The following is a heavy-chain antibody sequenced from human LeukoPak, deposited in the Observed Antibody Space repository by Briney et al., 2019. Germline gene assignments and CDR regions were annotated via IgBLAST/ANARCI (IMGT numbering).Heavy chain of an antibody. CDR3: TTDVLRYFDWFPYFDY. CDR2: IYSGGST. J-gene: IGHJ4*02. D-gene: IGHD3-9*01. CDR1: GFTVSSNY. Sequence: GGSLRLSCAASGFTVSSNYMSWVRQAPGKGLEWVSVIYSGGSTYYADSVKGRFTISRDNSKNTLYLQMNSLKTEDTAVYYCTTDVLRYFDWFPYFDYWGQGTLVTVSS. V-gene: IGHV3-53*01.